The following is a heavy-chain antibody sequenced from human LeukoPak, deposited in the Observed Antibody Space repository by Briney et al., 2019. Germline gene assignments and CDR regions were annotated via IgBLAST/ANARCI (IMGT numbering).Heavy chain of an antibody. J-gene: IGHJ4*02. D-gene: IGHD3-16*02. CDR1: GFTFSSYS. Sequence: GGSLRLSCAASGFTFSSYSMNWVRQAPGKGLEWVSSISSSSSYIYYADSVKGRFTISRDNAKNSLYLQMNSLRSEDTAVYYCARGYRVGTYFDYWGQGTLVTVSS. CDR3: ARGYRVGTYFDY. V-gene: IGHV3-21*04. CDR2: ISSSSSYI.